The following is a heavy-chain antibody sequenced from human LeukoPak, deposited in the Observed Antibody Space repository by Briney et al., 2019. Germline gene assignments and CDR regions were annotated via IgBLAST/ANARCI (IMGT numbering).Heavy chain of an antibody. D-gene: IGHD4-17*01. J-gene: IGHJ4*02. CDR3: ARVTDYGDYQYYFDY. CDR1: GNTFTSNG. V-gene: IGHV1-18*01. CDR2: ISAYNGNT. Sequence: ASVKVSCKASGNTFTSNGISWVRQAPGQGLEWMGWISAYNGNTNYAQKLQGRVTMTTDTSTSTAYMELRSLRSDDTAVYYCARVTDYGDYQYYFDYWGQGTLVTVSS.